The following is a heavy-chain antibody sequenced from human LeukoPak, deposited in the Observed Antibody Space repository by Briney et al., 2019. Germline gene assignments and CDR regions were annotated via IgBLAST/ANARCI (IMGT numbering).Heavy chain of an antibody. CDR1: GFIFSDYS. V-gene: IGHV3-15*07. J-gene: IGHJ4*02. CDR3: TTDFYDSSGLRY. CDR2: IKTKTDGGTT. Sequence: PGGSLRLSCAASGFIFSDYSMNWVRQAPGKGLEWVGRIKTKTDGGTTDYAAPVKGRFSISRDDSTKTMYLQMNSLKTEDTAVYYCTTDFYDSSGLRYWGQGTLVTVSS. D-gene: IGHD3-22*01.